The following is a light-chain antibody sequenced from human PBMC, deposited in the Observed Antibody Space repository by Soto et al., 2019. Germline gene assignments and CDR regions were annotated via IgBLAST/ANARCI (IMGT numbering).Light chain of an antibody. CDR3: RQYGSSPYT. Sequence: ENVLTQSPGTLSLCPGERATLSCRASQSVSVNYLAWYQQKPGQAPRLLIDGKSSRATGLPDRFSGSGSGTDFTLTISRLAPEDFAVYYCRQYGSSPYTFGEGTTLEIK. CDR2: GKS. CDR1: QSVSVNY. J-gene: IGKJ2*01. V-gene: IGKV3-20*01.